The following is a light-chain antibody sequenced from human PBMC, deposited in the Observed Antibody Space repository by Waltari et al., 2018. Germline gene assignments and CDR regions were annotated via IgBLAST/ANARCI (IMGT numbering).Light chain of an antibody. CDR3: QQRSTWPRLT. J-gene: IGKJ4*01. V-gene: IGKV3-11*01. CDR1: QSVSTS. CDR2: DAS. Sequence: EIVFTQSPATLSLSPGEKATLSCRASQSVSTSLTWYQQKPGQAPRLLIYDASTRATGIPVRFSGRGYGTDFTLTISSLEPEDFAVYYCQQRSTWPRLTFGGGTKVEIK.